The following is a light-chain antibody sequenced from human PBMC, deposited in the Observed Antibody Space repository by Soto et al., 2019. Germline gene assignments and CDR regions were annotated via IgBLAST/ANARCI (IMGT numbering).Light chain of an antibody. CDR2: KAS. CDR3: QQYNSYSWT. CDR1: QSISSW. V-gene: IGKV1-5*03. Sequence: DIQMTQSPSTLSASVGDRVTITCRASQSISSWLAWYQQKPGKAPKLLIYKASSLESGVPSRFSGSGSGTEFTLTIRSMQTDDFANYYCQQYNSYSWTFGQGTKVDIK. J-gene: IGKJ1*01.